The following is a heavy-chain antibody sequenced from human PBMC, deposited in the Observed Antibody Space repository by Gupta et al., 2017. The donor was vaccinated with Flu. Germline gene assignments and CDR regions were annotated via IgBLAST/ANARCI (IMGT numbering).Heavy chain of an antibody. CDR1: GFTLSYVW. J-gene: IGHJ4*02. Sequence: SCAASGFTLSYVWMRWVRQVPGKGLEWVGRIKSKIDGETTDYAAPVKGRFIISRDDSRNTVALQMSNLKTEDTGVYYCATYRRGWDWGQGTLVTVSS. CDR2: IKSKIDGETT. V-gene: IGHV3-15*01. D-gene: IGHD6-19*01. CDR3: ATYRRGWD.